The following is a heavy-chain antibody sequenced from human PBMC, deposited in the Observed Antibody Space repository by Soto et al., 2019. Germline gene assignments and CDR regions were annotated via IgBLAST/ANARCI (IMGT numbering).Heavy chain of an antibody. D-gene: IGHD2-2*02. J-gene: IGHJ5*02. Sequence: GESLKISCKCSGYSFTSYWIRWVRQMPGKGLERVGRIDPSDSYTNYSPSFQGHVTISADKSISTAYLQWSSLKASAIYMYYCATHGYCSSTSCYNEENNCFDPWGQGTLVTVSS. CDR2: IDPSDSYT. CDR1: GYSFTSYW. V-gene: IGHV5-10-1*01. CDR3: ATHGYCSSTSCYNEENNCFDP.